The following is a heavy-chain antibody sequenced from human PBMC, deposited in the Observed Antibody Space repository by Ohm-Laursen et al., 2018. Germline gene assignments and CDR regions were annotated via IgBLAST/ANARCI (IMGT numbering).Heavy chain of an antibody. CDR2: IKQDGGEK. CDR3: ARDVAHGGYGFGMDV. J-gene: IGHJ6*02. CDR1: GFTVSSNY. Sequence: SLRLSCAAPGFTVSSNYMSWVRQTPGKGLEWVANIKQDGGEKNFADSVKGRFTISRDNAKNSLYLQMNSLRAEDTAVYYCARDVAHGGYGFGMDVWGQGTTVTVSS. D-gene: IGHD5-12*01. V-gene: IGHV3-7*01.